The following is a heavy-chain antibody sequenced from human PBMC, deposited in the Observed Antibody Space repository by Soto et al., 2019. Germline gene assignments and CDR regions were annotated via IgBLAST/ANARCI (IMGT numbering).Heavy chain of an antibody. Sequence: GGSLRLSCAASGFTVSSNYTSWVRQAPGKGLEWVSVIYSGGSTYYADSVKGRFTISRDNSKNTLYLQMNSLRAEDTAVYYCARDVRSDYFDYWGQGTLVTVSS. CDR3: ARDVRSDYFDY. CDR2: IYSGGST. CDR1: GFTVSSNY. J-gene: IGHJ4*02. V-gene: IGHV3-66*01.